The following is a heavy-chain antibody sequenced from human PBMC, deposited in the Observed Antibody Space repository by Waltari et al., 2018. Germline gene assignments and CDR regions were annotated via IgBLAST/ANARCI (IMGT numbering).Heavy chain of an antibody. CDR2: IRSKTYGGAP. V-gene: IGHV3-49*04. CDR3: TRADGMTDLDY. CDR1: GFNFGDYA. Sequence: EVQLAESGGGLVQRGRSLRLSCTASGFNFGDYAMTWVRQVPGKGLEWVGFIRSKTYGGAPEYAASLKGRFTISRDDSKSVAYLQMNSLRTEDTALYYCTRADGMTDLDYWGQGALVTVSS. J-gene: IGHJ4*02.